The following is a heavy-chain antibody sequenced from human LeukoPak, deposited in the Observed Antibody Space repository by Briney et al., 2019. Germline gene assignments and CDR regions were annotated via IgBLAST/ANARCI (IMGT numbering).Heavy chain of an antibody. CDR3: AKGGRPQGSRAVRY. V-gene: IGHV4-34*01. CDR1: GGSLRGYYS. Sequence: SETLSLTCAVYGGSLRGYYSWTWIRQSPGSGLEWFGEINHTGSSTYNPSLKSQATLSVDTSKNQFSLNLTSVTAADTAVYFCAKGGRPQGSRAVRYWGQGTLVTVSS. CDR2: INHTGSS. D-gene: IGHD3-10*01. J-gene: IGHJ4*02.